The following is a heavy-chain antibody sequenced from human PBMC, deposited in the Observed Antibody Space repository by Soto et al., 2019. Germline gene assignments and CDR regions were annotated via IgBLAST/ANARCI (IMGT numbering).Heavy chain of an antibody. V-gene: IGHV3-21*01. CDR3: ARDSGDYIWGSYRHYYYYMDV. J-gene: IGHJ6*03. CDR1: GFTFSSYS. CDR2: ISSSSSYI. D-gene: IGHD3-16*02. Sequence: EVQLVESGGGLVKPGGSLRLSCAASGFTFSSYSMTWVRQAPGKGLEWVSSISSSSSYIYYADSVKGRFTISRDNAKNSLYLQMNSLRAEDTAVYYCARDSGDYIWGSYRHYYYYMDVWGKGTTVTVSS.